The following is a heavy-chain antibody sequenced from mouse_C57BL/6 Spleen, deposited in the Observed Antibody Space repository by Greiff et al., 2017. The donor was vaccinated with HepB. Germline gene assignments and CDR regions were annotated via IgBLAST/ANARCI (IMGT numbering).Heavy chain of an antibody. D-gene: IGHD2-1*01. Sequence: EVQLQQSGPELVKPGASVKMSCKASGYTFTDYNMHWVKQSHGKSLEWIGDINPNNGGTSYNQKYKGKATLTVNKSSSTAYMELRSLTSEDSAVYYCARTYYYGNYVAWFAYWGQGTLVTVSA. CDR2: INPNNGGT. CDR3: ARTYYYGNYVAWFAY. V-gene: IGHV1-22*01. J-gene: IGHJ3*01. CDR1: GYTFTDYN.